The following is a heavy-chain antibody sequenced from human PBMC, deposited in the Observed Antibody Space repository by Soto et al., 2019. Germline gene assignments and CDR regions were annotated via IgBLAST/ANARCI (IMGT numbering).Heavy chain of an antibody. CDR1: GFNFSSYA. CDR2: ISGSGGST. Sequence: PGGSMRLSCAASGFNFSSYAMSWVSQAPGKGLEWVSAISGSGGSTYYADSVKGRFTISRDNSKNTLYLQMNSLRAEDTAVYYCAKGEPYSSGGNWFDPWGQGTLVTVSS. J-gene: IGHJ5*02. D-gene: IGHD6-19*01. V-gene: IGHV3-23*01. CDR3: AKGEPYSSGGNWFDP.